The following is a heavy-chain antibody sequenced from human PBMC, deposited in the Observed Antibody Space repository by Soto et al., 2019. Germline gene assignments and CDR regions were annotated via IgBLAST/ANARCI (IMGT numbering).Heavy chain of an antibody. V-gene: IGHV3-30*18. CDR1: GFTFSSYG. CDR2: ISYDGSNK. D-gene: IGHD6-13*01. Sequence: TGGSLRLSCAASGFTFSSYGMHWVRQAPGKGLEWVAVISYDGSNKYYADSVKGRFTISRDNSKNTLYLQMNSLRAEDTAVYYCAKDRAAVPNYFDYWGQGTLVTVSS. J-gene: IGHJ4*02. CDR3: AKDRAAVPNYFDY.